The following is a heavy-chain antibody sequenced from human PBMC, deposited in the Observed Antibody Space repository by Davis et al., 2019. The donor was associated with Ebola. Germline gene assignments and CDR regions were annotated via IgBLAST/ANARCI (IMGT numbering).Heavy chain of an antibody. CDR2: ISASGGAT. D-gene: IGHD3-10*01. Sequence: GESLKISCAASGFLFSSYAMSWVRQAPGRGLECVSSISASGGATFYADSVKGRIVMSRDNSNDTLYLRMNNLRAEDTAIYYCAKDLTSYYGSGDFFDYWGQGILVTVSS. CDR1: GFLFSSYA. CDR3: AKDLTSYYGSGDFFDY. V-gene: IGHV3-23*01. J-gene: IGHJ4*02.